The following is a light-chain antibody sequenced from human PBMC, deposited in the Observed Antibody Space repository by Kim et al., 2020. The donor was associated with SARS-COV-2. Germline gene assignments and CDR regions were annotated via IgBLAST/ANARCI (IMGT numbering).Light chain of an antibody. CDR1: ESVSSSF. Sequence: EIVLTQSPGTLSLSPGERATLSCRASESVSSSFVAWQQQKPGQAPRLLIYGTSYRATGIPDRFSGSGSGTDFTLTISRLEPEDFAVYYCEQYGSSSTFGQGTRLEIK. J-gene: IGKJ5*01. V-gene: IGKV3-20*01. CDR3: EQYGSSST. CDR2: GTS.